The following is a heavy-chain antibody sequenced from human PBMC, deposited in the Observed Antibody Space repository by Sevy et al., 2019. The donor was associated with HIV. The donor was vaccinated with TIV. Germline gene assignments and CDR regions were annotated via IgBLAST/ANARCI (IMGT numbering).Heavy chain of an antibody. J-gene: IGHJ4*02. D-gene: IGHD7-27*01. CDR1: GGSLNTYG. CDR2: AYYNGGT. V-gene: IGHV4-59*01. CDR3: GRDNWGSIDY. Sequence: SETLSLTCTVSGGSLNTYGWSWIRHPPGKGLEWIGYAYYNGGTNYNPSLKSRLTILVGTSERQFSLQLSSVTPADTAVYYCGRDNWGSIDYWGQGVLVTVSS.